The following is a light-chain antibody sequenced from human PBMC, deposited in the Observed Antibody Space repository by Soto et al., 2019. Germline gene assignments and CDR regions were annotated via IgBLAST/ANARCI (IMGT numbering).Light chain of an antibody. J-gene: IGKJ1*01. V-gene: IGKV3-15*01. CDR2: DAS. Sequence: EKVMTQSPATLSVSPGERATLSCRASQSVSSNLAWYQQKPGQAPRLLIYDASTRATGIPARFSGSGSGTEFTLTLSSLQSEDLAVYYCQQYDDWPETFGQGTKVDIK. CDR1: QSVSSN. CDR3: QQYDDWPET.